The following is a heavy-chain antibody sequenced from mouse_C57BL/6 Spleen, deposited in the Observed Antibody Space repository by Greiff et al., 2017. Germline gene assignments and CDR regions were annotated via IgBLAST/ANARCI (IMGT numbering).Heavy chain of an antibody. D-gene: IGHD2-4*01. J-gene: IGHJ2*01. V-gene: IGHV1-42*01. Sequence: EVKLVESGPELVKPGASVKISCKASGYSFTGYYMNWVKQSPEKSLEWIGEINPSTGGTTYNQKFKAKATLTVDKSSSTAYMQLKSLTSEDSAVYYCARRGVYYDYGRFDYWGQGTTLTVSS. CDR1: GYSFTGYY. CDR3: ARRGVYYDYGRFDY. CDR2: INPSTGGT.